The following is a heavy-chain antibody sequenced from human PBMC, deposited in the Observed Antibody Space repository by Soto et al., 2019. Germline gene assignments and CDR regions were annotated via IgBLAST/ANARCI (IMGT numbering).Heavy chain of an antibody. J-gene: IGHJ5*02. V-gene: IGHV2-5*02. CDR2: IYWDDDK. CDR1: GFSLTTRGVG. D-gene: IGHD3-16*01. Sequence: QITLKESGPTLVKPTQTLTLTCTFSGFSLTTRGVGVGWIRQPPGKALECLALIYWDDDKRYSPSLQSRLSITKDTSKNQVVLTMTNVDPVDTATYYCAHIPTYYQYDWFDPWGQGTLVSVSS. CDR3: AHIPTYYQYDWFDP.